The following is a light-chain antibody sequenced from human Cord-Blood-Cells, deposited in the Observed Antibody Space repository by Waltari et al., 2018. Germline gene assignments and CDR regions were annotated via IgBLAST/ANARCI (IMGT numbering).Light chain of an antibody. Sequence: LQMPPPPSSRPASVVYRVTITCRASQSVSSYLNWYQQRPGKAPKLLIYAASSLQSGVPSRFSGSGSGTDFTLTISSLQPEDFATYYCQQSYSTPITFGQGTRLEIK. CDR1: QSVSSY. CDR3: QQSYSTPIT. V-gene: IGKV1-39*01. J-gene: IGKJ5*01. CDR2: AAS.